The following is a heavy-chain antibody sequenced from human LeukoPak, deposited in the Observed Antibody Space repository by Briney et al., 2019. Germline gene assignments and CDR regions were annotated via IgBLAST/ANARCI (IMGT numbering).Heavy chain of an antibody. V-gene: IGHV4-39*01. D-gene: IGHD2-15*01. CDR2: SYYSGST. CDR1: GGSISTSSDY. Sequence: SETLSLTCTVSGGSISTSSDYWGWIRQPPGKGLEWIGNSYYSGSTYYNPSLKSRVTISVDTSKNQFSLKLSSVTAADTAVYYCARHGRLLGYCSGGDCPPDYWGQGTLVTVSS. J-gene: IGHJ4*02. CDR3: ARHGRLLGYCSGGDCPPDY.